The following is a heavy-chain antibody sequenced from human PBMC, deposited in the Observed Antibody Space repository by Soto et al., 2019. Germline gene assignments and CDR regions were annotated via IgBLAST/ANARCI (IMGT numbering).Heavy chain of an antibody. V-gene: IGHV1-69*01. Sequence: QVQLVQSGAEVKKPGSSVKVSCKASGDTFRSYAVTWVRQAPGQGLEWMGGLIPIFGAPNYAQRFQGRLTISADESANTAYMELASLRSDDTAVYYCAGGPITVRGVDVPFYCDYWGQGSLVTVSS. CDR2: LIPIFGAP. D-gene: IGHD1-20*01. J-gene: IGHJ4*02. CDR1: GDTFRSYA. CDR3: AGGPITVRGVDVPFYCDY.